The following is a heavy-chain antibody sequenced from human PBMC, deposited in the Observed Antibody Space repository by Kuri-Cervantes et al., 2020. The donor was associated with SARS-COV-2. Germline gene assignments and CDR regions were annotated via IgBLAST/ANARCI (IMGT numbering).Heavy chain of an antibody. J-gene: IGHJ4*02. CDR2: IYYSGSV. CDR3: TTVTPTSVFDF. Sequence: SETLSLTCTASGGSISSSYWSWIRQPPGKGLEWIGYIYYSGSVSYNPSLMSRVTISVDTSKNQFSLRLTSVTAADTAVYYCTTVTPTSVFDFWGQGTLVTVSS. V-gene: IGHV4-59*01. CDR1: GGSISSSY. D-gene: IGHD4-17*01.